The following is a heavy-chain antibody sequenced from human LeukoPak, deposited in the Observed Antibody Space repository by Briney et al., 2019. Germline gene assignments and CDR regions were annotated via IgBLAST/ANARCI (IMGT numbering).Heavy chain of an antibody. J-gene: IGHJ3*02. Sequence: SVKVSCKASGGTFSSYAISWVRQAPGQGLEWMGEIIPIFGTANYAQKFQGRVTITADKSTSTAYMELSSLRSEDTAVYYCARGSIVVVVAARWAFDIWGQGTMVTVSS. V-gene: IGHV1-69*06. CDR1: GGTFSSYA. CDR2: IIPIFGTA. CDR3: ARGSIVVVVAARWAFDI. D-gene: IGHD2-15*01.